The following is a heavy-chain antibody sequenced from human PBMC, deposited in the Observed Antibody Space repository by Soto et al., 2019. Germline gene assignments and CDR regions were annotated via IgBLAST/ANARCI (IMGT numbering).Heavy chain of an antibody. J-gene: IGHJ6*02. CDR1: GYTFTGYY. V-gene: IGHV1-2*04. D-gene: IGHD3-3*01. CDR2: INPNSGGT. Sequence: ASVKVSCKASGYTFTGYYMHWVRQAPGQGLEWMGWINPNSGGTNYAQKFQGWVTMTRDTSISTAYMELSRLRDDDTAVYYCARAEAFLEKYGLDVWGQGTTVTVSS. CDR3: ARAEAFLEKYGLDV.